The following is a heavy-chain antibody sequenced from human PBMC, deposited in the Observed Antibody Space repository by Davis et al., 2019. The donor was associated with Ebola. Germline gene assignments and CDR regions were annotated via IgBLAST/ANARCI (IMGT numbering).Heavy chain of an antibody. CDR1: GYTLTELS. CDR2: FDPEDGET. J-gene: IGHJ4*02. V-gene: IGHV1-24*01. CDR3: ARALIVGATTPRD. Sequence: ASVKVSCKVSGYTLTELSMHWVRQAPGKGLEWMGGFDPEDGETIYAQKFQGRVTMTRDTSTSTAYMELRSLRSDDTAVYYCARALIVGATTPRDWGQGTLVTVSS. D-gene: IGHD1-26*01.